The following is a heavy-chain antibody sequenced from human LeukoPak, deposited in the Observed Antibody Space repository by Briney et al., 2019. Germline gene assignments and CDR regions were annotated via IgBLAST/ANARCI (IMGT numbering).Heavy chain of an antibody. V-gene: IGHV3-23*01. CDR2: ISGSGGGT. J-gene: IGHJ4*02. Sequence: PGGSLRLSCAASGFTFSSYGMSWVRQAPGKGLEWVSAISGSGGGTYYADSVKGQFTISRDNSKNTLYLQMNSLRVEDTAVYYYAKDLGPRKNVDYWGQGTLVTVSS. CDR3: AKDLGPRKNVDY. CDR1: GFTFSSYG.